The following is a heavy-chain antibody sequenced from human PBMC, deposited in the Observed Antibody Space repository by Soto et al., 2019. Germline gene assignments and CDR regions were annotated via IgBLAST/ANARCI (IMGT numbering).Heavy chain of an antibody. J-gene: IGHJ5*02. D-gene: IGHD3-3*01. Sequence: SETLSLTCTVSGGSISSYYWSWIRQPPGKGLEWIGYIYYSATTNYNPSLKSRVTISVDTSKNQLSLKLSSVTAADTAVYYCARTYYDFWSGYWRWFDPWGQGTLVTVSS. CDR1: GGSISSYY. CDR2: IYYSATT. CDR3: ARTYYDFWSGYWRWFDP. V-gene: IGHV4-59*01.